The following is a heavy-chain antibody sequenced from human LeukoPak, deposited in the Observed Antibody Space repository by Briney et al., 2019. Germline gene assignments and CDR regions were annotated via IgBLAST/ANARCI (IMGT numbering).Heavy chain of an antibody. CDR1: GFTFSSHR. Sequence: GGSLRLSCAASGFTFSSHRMSWVRQSPGKGLEWLSYIGGSGGDEHYADSVKGRFTISRDNSKNTLYLQMNSLRAEDTAVYYCAKLDVAGATRLSHWGQGTLVTVSS. V-gene: IGHV3-23*01. CDR2: IGGSGGDE. D-gene: IGHD1-26*01. J-gene: IGHJ4*02. CDR3: AKLDVAGATRLSH.